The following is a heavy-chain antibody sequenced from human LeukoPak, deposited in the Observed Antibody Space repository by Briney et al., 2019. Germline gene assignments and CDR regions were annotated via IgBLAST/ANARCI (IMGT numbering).Heavy chain of an antibody. D-gene: IGHD4-17*01. CDR1: VFTFSSYA. Sequence: GGSLRLSCAASVFTFSSYAVSWVRQAPGKGLEWVSAISARGDSTYYADSVEGRFTISRDNSKNTLYLQMNSLRAEDTALYYCARGAYGDYDYWGQGTLVTVSS. CDR2: ISARGDST. J-gene: IGHJ4*02. CDR3: ARGAYGDYDY. V-gene: IGHV3-23*01.